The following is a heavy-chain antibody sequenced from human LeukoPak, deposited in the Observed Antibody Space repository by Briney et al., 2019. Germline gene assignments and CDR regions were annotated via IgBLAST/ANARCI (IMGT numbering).Heavy chain of an antibody. CDR3: AKDSRVGYYYDSSGYYFLLADAFDI. V-gene: IGHV3-23*01. CDR2: IIGSGGST. D-gene: IGHD3-22*01. CDR1: GFTFSSYA. Sequence: GGSLRLSCAASGFTFSSYAMSWVRQAPGKGLEWVSAIIGSGGSTYYADSVKGRFTISRDNSKNTLYLQMNSLRAEDTAVYYCAKDSRVGYYYDSSGYYFLLADAFDIWGQGTMVTVSS. J-gene: IGHJ3*02.